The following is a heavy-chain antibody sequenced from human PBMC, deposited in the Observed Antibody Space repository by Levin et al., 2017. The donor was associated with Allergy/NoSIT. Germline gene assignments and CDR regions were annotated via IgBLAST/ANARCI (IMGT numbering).Heavy chain of an antibody. V-gene: IGHV3-23*01. D-gene: IGHD3-22*01. CDR2: ISGGGIST. J-gene: IGHJ5*02. Sequence: GGSLRLSCAASGFTFSSYAMSWVRQAPGKGLEWVSAISGGGISTYYADSVKGRFTISRDNSKNTLYLQMNSLRAEGTAVYYCAKVPTHYSNSGPTWGQGTLVTVSS. CDR1: GFTFSSYA. CDR3: AKVPTHYSNSGPT.